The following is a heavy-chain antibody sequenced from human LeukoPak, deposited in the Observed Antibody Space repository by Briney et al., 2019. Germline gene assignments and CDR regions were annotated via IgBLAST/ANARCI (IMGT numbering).Heavy chain of an antibody. CDR2: IIPIFGTA. J-gene: IGHJ4*02. D-gene: IGHD6-13*01. V-gene: IGHV1-69*05. CDR1: GGTFSSYA. Sequence: GASVKVSCKASGGTFSSYAISWVRQAPGQGLEWMGGIIPIFGTANYAQKFQGRVTITTDESTSTAYMELSSLRSEDTAVYYSARGIYAGSWEYYFDYWGQGTLVTVSS. CDR3: ARGIYAGSWEYYFDY.